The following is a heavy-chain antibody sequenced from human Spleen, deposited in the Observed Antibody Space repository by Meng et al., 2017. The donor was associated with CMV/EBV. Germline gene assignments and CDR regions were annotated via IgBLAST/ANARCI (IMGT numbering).Heavy chain of an antibody. V-gene: IGHV4-34*01. CDR3: ARGVDFLSNDRPFDF. Sequence: GSLRLSCAVYGGSFSGYYWSWIRQPPGKGLEWIGEINHSGSTNYNPSLKSRVNISVDTSKNQFSLKLSSVTAADTAVYYCARGVDFLSNDRPFDFWGQGTLVTVSS. D-gene: IGHD3-3*01. CDR2: INHSGST. CDR1: GGSFSGYY. J-gene: IGHJ4*02.